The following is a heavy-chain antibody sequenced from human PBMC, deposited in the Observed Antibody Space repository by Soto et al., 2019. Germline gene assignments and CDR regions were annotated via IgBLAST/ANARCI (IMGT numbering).Heavy chain of an antibody. CDR2: ISGSGGST. J-gene: IGHJ4*02. V-gene: IGHV3-23*01. CDR1: GFTFSSYA. Sequence: EVQLLESGGGLVQPGGSLRLSCAASGFTFSSYAMSWVRQAPGKGLEWVSAISGSGGSTYYADSVKGRFTISRDNSKNTLYLQMNSLRAEDTAVYYCAKISWGRAGQGSSYFYDSSGYFGLDYFEYCGQGTLVTVSS. CDR3: AKISWGRAGQGSSYFYDSSGYFGLDYFEY. D-gene: IGHD3-22*01.